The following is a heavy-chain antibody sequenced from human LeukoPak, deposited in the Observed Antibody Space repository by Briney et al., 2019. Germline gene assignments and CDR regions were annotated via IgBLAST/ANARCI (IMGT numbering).Heavy chain of an antibody. D-gene: IGHD6-13*01. CDR3: ARGLYIAAAGPRY. CDR1: GYTFSSYD. Sequence: ASVKVSCKASGYTFSSYDINWVRQATGQGLEWMGWMNPNSGNTGYVQKFQGRVTMTRNTSISTAYMELSSLRSEDTAVYYCARGLYIAAAGPRYWGQGTLVTVSS. CDR2: MNPNSGNT. J-gene: IGHJ4*02. V-gene: IGHV1-8*01.